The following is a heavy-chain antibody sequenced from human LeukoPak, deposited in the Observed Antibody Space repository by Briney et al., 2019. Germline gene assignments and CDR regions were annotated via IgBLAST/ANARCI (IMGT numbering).Heavy chain of an antibody. J-gene: IGHJ5*02. CDR1: GGTFSSYA. V-gene: IGHV1-69*06. Sequence: SVKVSCKASGGTFSSYAISWVRQAPGQGLEWMGGIIPIFGTANYAQKFQGRVTITADKSTSTAYMELSSLRSEDTAVYYCARDEDYYDSSGYFLWFDPWGQGTLVTVSS. CDR3: ARDEDYYDSSGYFLWFDP. CDR2: IIPIFGTA. D-gene: IGHD3-22*01.